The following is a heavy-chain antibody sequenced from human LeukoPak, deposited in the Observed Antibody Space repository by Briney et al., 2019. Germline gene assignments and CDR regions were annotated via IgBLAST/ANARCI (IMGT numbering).Heavy chain of an antibody. D-gene: IGHD6-13*01. CDR2: IWYDGSNK. V-gene: IGHV3-33*01. CDR3: ARGSYSSSWRNWFDP. J-gene: IGHJ5*02. CDR1: GFTFSSYG. Sequence: GGSLRLSCAASGFTFSSYGMHWVRQAPGKGLEWVAVIWYDGSNKYYADSVKGRFTISRDNSKNTLYLQMNSLRAEDTAVYYCARGSYSSSWRNWFDPWGQGTLVTVS.